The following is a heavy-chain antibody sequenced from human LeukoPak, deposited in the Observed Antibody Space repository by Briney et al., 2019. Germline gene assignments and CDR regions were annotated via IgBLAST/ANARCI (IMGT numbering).Heavy chain of an antibody. CDR3: ATLGDIVGATRGWFDP. V-gene: IGHV5-51*01. CDR2: IYPGDSDT. J-gene: IGHJ5*02. CDR1: GYSFISHW. D-gene: IGHD1-26*01. Sequence: GESLKISCKGSGYSFISHWIGWVRQVPGKGLEWMGIIYPGDSDTRYSPSFQGQVTISADKSISTAYLQWSSLKASDTAMYYCATLGDIVGATRGWFDPWGQGTLVTVSS.